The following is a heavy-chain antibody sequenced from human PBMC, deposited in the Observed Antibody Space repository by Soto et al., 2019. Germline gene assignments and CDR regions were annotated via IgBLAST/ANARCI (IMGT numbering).Heavy chain of an antibody. J-gene: IGHJ6*03. Sequence: QVQLVQSGTEVKKPGASVKVSCKASGYTFRSYGISWVRQAPGQGLEWLGWISAYSSNTHYAQKFQGKVTMTTDTSTSTAYMELRSLRSDDTAMYYCGKADSNYAGKFSYYFMDVWGKGTMVTVSS. D-gene: IGHD4-4*01. CDR1: GYTFRSYG. CDR2: ISAYSSNT. CDR3: GKADSNYAGKFSYYFMDV. V-gene: IGHV1-18*01.